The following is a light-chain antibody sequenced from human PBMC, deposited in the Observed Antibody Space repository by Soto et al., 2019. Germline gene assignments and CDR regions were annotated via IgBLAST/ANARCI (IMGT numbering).Light chain of an antibody. CDR3: KQYSSYWT. CDR2: DAS. J-gene: IGKJ1*01. CDR1: QSISSW. Sequence: DIQMTQSPSTLSASVGDRVTITCRASQSISSWLAWYQQKPGKAPKFLIYDASNLESGVPSRFSGSGSGTEFTLTISSLKPDDFATYYCKQYSSYWTFGQGTKVDIK. V-gene: IGKV1-5*01.